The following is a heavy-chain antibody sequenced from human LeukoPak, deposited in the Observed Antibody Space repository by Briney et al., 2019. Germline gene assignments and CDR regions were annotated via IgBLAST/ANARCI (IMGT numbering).Heavy chain of an antibody. CDR3: AREIWFYVS. J-gene: IGHJ5*02. D-gene: IGHD3-10*01. CDR1: GYTFSGNF. CDR2: INPDSGAT. Sequence: ASVKVSCKASGYTFSGNFMHWVRQAPGQGLEWMGWINPDSGATAYAQRFQGRVTLTSDTSVSTAYMELGSLKFDDTAVYFCAREIWFYVSWGQGTLVAVSS. V-gene: IGHV1-2*02.